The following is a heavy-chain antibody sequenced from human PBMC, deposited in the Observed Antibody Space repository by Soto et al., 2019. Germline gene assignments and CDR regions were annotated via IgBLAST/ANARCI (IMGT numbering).Heavy chain of an antibody. CDR1: VYTFTSYY. CDR2: INPSGGST. D-gene: IGHD6-19*01. J-gene: IGHJ3*02. Sequence: XSVKVSCKASVYTFTSYYMHWVRQAPGQGLEWMGIINPSGGSTSYAQKFQGRVTMTRDTSTSTVYMELSSLRSEDTAVYYCARVSSGRRGAFAIWGQGTMVTVS. V-gene: IGHV1-46*01. CDR3: ARVSSGRRGAFAI.